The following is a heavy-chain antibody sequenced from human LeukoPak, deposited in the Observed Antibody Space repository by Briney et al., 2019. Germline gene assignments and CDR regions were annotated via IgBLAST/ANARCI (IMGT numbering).Heavy chain of an antibody. CDR3: ARDHYYDSSGSDAFDI. CDR2: IYYSGST. V-gene: IGHV4-59*01. D-gene: IGHD3-22*01. Sequence: SETLSLTCTVSGGSISSYYWSWIRQPPGKGLEWIGYIYYSGSTNYNPSLKSRVTISVDTSKNQFSLKLSSVTAADTAVYYCARDHYYDSSGSDAFDIRGQGTMVTVSS. CDR1: GGSISSYY. J-gene: IGHJ3*02.